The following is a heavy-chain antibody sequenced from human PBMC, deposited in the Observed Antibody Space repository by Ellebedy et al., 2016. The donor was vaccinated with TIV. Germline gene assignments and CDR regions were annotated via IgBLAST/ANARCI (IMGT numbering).Heavy chain of an antibody. CDR3: AARLAAGNSASLDP. V-gene: IGHV3-72*01. D-gene: IGHD6-13*01. J-gene: IGHJ5*02. Sequence: GESLKISCAASGFTFSDHYMDWVRQAPGKGLEWVGRTTNKANSYTIEYAASVKGRFTISRDDSKNSLYLQMNSLKTEDTAAYYCAARLAAGNSASLDPWGLGTLVTVSS. CDR1: GFTFSDHY. CDR2: TTNKANSYTI.